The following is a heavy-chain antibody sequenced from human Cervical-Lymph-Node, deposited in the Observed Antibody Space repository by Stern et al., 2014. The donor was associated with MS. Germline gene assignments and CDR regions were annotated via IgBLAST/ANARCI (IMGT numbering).Heavy chain of an antibody. CDR1: GFTFSRYI. CDR2: ITSGSRYI. Sequence: EVQLVESGGGLIKPGGSLRLSCATSGFTFSRYIMNWVRQAPGKGLEWVSSITSGSRYIYYEDSLKGRFTISRDNAKNSLYLQMNSLRAEDTAVYYCARDWRDAFDIWGRGTMVTVSS. V-gene: IGHV3-21*01. CDR3: ARDWRDAFDI. J-gene: IGHJ3*02.